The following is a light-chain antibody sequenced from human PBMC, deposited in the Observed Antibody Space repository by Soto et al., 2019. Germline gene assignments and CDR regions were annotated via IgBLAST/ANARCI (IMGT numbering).Light chain of an antibody. J-gene: IGKJ1*01. Sequence: EIVLTHSPDTLSLSPGERANLSCRASLTVTNNYLAWYQQKAGQAPRLVIYDASTRATGIPDRFSASGSGTDFTLTISRLEPEDFAVYYCQQYGSSPETFGQGTKVDIK. CDR2: DAS. CDR3: QQYGSSPET. CDR1: LTVTNNY. V-gene: IGKV3-20*01.